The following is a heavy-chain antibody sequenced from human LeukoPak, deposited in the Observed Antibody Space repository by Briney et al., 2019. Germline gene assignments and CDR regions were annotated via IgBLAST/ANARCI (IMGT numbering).Heavy chain of an antibody. Sequence: SETLSLICCVSGGSFSGYYWNWIRQAPGEGLEWIGEINHNGTTSSNPSLKSRVTISVDTSQNQVTLNMTSLTAADTAVYYCARNGPPGSSWYDSWFDPWGQGTLVTVSS. J-gene: IGHJ5*02. V-gene: IGHV4-34*01. CDR1: GGSFSGYY. CDR2: INHNGTT. CDR3: ARNGPPGSSWYDSWFDP. D-gene: IGHD6-13*01.